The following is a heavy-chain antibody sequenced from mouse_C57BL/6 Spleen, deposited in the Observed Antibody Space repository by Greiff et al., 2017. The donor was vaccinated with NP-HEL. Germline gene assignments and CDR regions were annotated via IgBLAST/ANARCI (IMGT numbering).Heavy chain of an antibody. CDR2: IDPANGNT. J-gene: IGHJ2*01. D-gene: IGHD3-2*02. V-gene: IGHV14-3*01. Sequence: VQLQQPGAELVKPGASVKLSCKASGYTFTSYWMHWVKQRPGRGLEWIGRIDPANGNTKYAPKFQGKATITADTSSNTAYLQLSSLTSEDTAIYYCARASSGAPDYWGQGTTLTVSS. CDR3: ARASSGAPDY. CDR1: GYTFTSYW.